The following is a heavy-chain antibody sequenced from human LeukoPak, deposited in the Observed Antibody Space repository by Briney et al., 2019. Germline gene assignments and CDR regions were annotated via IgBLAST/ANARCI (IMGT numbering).Heavy chain of an antibody. J-gene: IGHJ5*02. CDR3: ARGADGVSSNSRGWFDP. Sequence: GGSLRLSCAASGFTFNRYNMNWVRRAPGKGLEWVSSISTSSSYIYYADSVRGRFTVSRDNAKNSLYLQMNNLRAEDTAVYSCARGADGVSSNSRGWFDPWGQGTLVTVSS. CDR2: ISTSSSYI. CDR1: GFTFNRYN. D-gene: IGHD2-15*01. V-gene: IGHV3-21*01.